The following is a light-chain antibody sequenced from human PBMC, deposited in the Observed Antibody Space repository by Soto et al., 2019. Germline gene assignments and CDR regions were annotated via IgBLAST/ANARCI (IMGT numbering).Light chain of an antibody. J-gene: IGKJ1*01. V-gene: IGKV3-15*01. CDR3: QQYNQWPPGT. CDR1: HSVGSS. CDR2: GTS. Sequence: DIVLTQSPATLSVSPGESATLSCRASHSVGSSLAWYQQRPGQAPRLLIYGTSTRTTGIRARFSGSGSGTEFTLTISSLQSEDYGVYYCQQYNQWPPGTYGQGTKVEIK.